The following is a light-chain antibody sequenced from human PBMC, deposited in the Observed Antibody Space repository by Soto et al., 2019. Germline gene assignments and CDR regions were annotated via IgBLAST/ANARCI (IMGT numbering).Light chain of an antibody. CDR1: QSISSW. CDR2: KAS. Sequence: DLQMTQSPSTLSASVGDRVTITCRASQSISSWLAWYQQKPGKAPKLLIYKASSLESGVPSRFSGSGSGTEFTLTISSLQPDDFATYYCQQYYTYPPTFGQGTKLEIK. CDR3: QQYYTYPPT. V-gene: IGKV1-5*03. J-gene: IGKJ1*01.